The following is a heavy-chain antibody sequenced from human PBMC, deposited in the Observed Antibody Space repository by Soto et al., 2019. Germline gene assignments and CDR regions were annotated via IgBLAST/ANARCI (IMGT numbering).Heavy chain of an antibody. V-gene: IGHV4-59*02. D-gene: IGHD1-20*01. J-gene: IGHJ4*02. CDR3: AREQYNWKL. CDR1: GVSVTSYY. CDR2: VHHTGNT. Sequence: KPSETLSLTCSVSGVSVTSYYWTWIRHSPGKGLEWIGYVHHTGNTYYNPSLKSRVTISLDTSKNQVSLRLRSVTAADTAVYYCAREQYNWKLWGQGTLVTVSS.